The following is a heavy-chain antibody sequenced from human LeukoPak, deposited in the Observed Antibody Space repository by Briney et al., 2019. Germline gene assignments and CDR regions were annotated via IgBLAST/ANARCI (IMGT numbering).Heavy chain of an antibody. CDR2: ISAYNGNT. Sequence: GASVKVSCKASGYTFTSYGISWVRQAPGQGLEWMGWISAYNGNTNYAQKLQGRVTMTTDTSTSTAYMELRSLRSDDTAVYYCARLYYDILTGRRGVQPFDYWGQGTLVTVSS. D-gene: IGHD3-9*01. J-gene: IGHJ4*02. CDR3: ARLYYDILTGRRGVQPFDY. CDR1: GYTFTSYG. V-gene: IGHV1-18*01.